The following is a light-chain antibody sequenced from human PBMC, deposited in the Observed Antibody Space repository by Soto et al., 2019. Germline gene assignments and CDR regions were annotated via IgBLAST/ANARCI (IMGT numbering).Light chain of an antibody. CDR1: SSDVGGYNY. CDR2: DVS. Sequence: QSALTQPASVSGSPGQSITISCTGTSSDVGGYNYVSWYQQHPGKATKLMIYDVSNRPSGVSNRFSGSKSGNTASLTISGLQAEDEADYYCSSYTSSRTLVFGTGTKVTVL. V-gene: IGLV2-14*01. J-gene: IGLJ1*01. CDR3: SSYTSSRTLV.